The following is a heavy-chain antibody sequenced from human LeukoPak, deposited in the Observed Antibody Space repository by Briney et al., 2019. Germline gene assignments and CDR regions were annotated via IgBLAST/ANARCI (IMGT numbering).Heavy chain of an antibody. Sequence: GGSLRLSCAASGFTFSSYAMHWVRQAPGKGLGWVAVISYDGSNKYYADSVKGRFTISRDNSKNTLYLQMNSLRAEDTAVYYCARVYYDYVWGSYRRYFDYWGQGTLVTVSS. CDR2: ISYDGSNK. CDR3: ARVYYDYVWGSYRRYFDY. V-gene: IGHV3-30-3*01. J-gene: IGHJ4*02. D-gene: IGHD3-16*02. CDR1: GFTFSSYA.